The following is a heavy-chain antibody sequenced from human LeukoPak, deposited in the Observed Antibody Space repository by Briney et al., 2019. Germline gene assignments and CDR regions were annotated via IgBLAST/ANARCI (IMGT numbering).Heavy chain of an antibody. D-gene: IGHD2-15*01. J-gene: IGHJ4*02. V-gene: IGHV3-30-3*01. Sequence: GGSLRLSCAASGFTFSGYAMHWVRQAPGKGLEWVAIISYDGSNKYSADSVKGRFTISRDNSKNALYLQMNSLRAEDTAVYYCARDIGDCSSGRCYSDYIDYWGQGTLVTVSS. CDR3: ARDIGDCSSGRCYSDYIDY. CDR2: ISYDGSNK. CDR1: GFTFSGYA.